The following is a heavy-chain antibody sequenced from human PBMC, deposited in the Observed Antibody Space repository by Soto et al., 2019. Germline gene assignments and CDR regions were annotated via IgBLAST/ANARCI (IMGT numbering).Heavy chain of an antibody. CDR2: ISGSGGST. Sequence: GGSLRLSWAAAWVTFGGHPMVVLGRAPGKGLEWVSPISGSGGSTYYADSVTGRFTIARDNPKNKLYLQMNSLRAEDMAVYYRATGPSVTRTPSAQGTLVTVSS. J-gene: IGHJ5*02. CDR1: WVTFGGHP. CDR3: ATGPSVTRTP. V-gene: IGHV3-23*01. D-gene: IGHD5-18*01.